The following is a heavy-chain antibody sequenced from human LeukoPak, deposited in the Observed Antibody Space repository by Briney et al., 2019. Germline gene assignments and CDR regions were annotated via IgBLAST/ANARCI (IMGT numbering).Heavy chain of an antibody. Sequence: SVKVSCKASGGSFSSYAISWVRQAPGQGLEWMGGIIPIFGTANYAQKFQGRVTITADESTSTAYMELSSLRSEDTAVYYCARGAVTPPDWFDPWGQGTLVTVSS. J-gene: IGHJ5*02. CDR1: GGSFSSYA. CDR3: ARGAVTPPDWFDP. V-gene: IGHV1-69*01. D-gene: IGHD4-11*01. CDR2: IIPIFGTA.